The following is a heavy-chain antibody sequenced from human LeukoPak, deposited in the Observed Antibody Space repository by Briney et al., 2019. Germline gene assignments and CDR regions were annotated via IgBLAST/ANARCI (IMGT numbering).Heavy chain of an antibody. CDR2: ISYDGSNK. Sequence: EGSLRLSCAASGFTFSSYGMHWVRQAPGKGLEWVAVISYDGSNKYYADSVKGRFTISRDNSKNTLYLQMNSLRAEDTAVYYCAKDREGASDYWGQGTLVTVSS. CDR1: GFTFSSYG. J-gene: IGHJ4*02. V-gene: IGHV3-30*18. D-gene: IGHD1-26*01. CDR3: AKDREGASDY.